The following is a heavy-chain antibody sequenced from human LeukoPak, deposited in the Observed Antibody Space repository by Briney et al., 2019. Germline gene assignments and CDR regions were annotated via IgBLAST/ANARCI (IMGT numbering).Heavy chain of an antibody. CDR3: AKGDDFWSGPGLNWFDP. J-gene: IGHJ5*02. V-gene: IGHV3-23*01. D-gene: IGHD3-3*01. CDR1: GFTFSSYA. Sequence: GGSLRLSCAASGFTFSSYATSWVRQAPGKGLEWVSAISGRGGSTYYADSVKGRFTISRDNSKNTLYLQMNSLRAEDTAVYYCAKGDDFWSGPGLNWFDPWGQGTLVTVSS. CDR2: ISGRGGST.